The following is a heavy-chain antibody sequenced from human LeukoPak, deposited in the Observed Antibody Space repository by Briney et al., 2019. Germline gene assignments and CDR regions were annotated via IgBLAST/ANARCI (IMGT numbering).Heavy chain of an antibody. CDR2: IYSGGRT. D-gene: IGHD3-22*01. Sequence: GGSLRLSCAASGFTVSSNFMSWVRQAPGKGLEWVSVIYSGGRTYYADSVKGRFTISRDNSKNTLYLQMNSLRVEDVAVYYCAGGYYYSFDYWGQGNLVTVSS. V-gene: IGHV3-53*01. CDR3: AGGYYYSFDY. CDR1: GFTVSSNF. J-gene: IGHJ4*02.